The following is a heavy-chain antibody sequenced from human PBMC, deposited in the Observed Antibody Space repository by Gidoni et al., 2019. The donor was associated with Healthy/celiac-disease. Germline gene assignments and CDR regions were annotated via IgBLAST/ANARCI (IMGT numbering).Heavy chain of an antibody. D-gene: IGHD3-3*01. V-gene: IGHV4-59*01. J-gene: IGHJ4*02. Sequence: QVQLQESGPGLVKPSETLSLTCTASGGSISSYYWSWIRQPPGKGLEWIGYIYYSGSTNYNPSLKSRVTISVDTSKNQFSLKLSSVTAADTAVYYCARGDFWSGYPFDYWGQGTLVTVSS. CDR3: ARGDFWSGYPFDY. CDR1: GGSISSYY. CDR2: IYYSGST.